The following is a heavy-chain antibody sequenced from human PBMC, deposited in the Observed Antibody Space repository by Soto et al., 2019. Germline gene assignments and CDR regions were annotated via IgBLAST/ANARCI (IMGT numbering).Heavy chain of an antibody. J-gene: IGHJ4*02. D-gene: IGHD2-15*01. CDR3: ARGLCCGGSCYSFDS. V-gene: IGHV5-51*03. CDR1: GNSVIRLW. CDR2: IYLGDSDT. Sequence: EVQLVQSGAEVKQPGESLKISCKGSGNSVIRLWMGWVRQMPGKGLEWMGIIYLGDSDTRYSPSFRGQVTFSADKSISTAYLQWNSLKASDSAMSYCARGLCCGGSCYSFDSWGQGTPVTVSS.